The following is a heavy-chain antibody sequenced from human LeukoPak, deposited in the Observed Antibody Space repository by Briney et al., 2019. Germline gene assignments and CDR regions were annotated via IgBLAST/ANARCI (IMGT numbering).Heavy chain of an antibody. Sequence: GGSLRLSCAASGFTFDDYAMHWVRQAPGKGLEWVSGISWNSGSIGYADSVKGRFTISRDNAKNSLYLQMNSLRAEDTALYYCAKGSGSYYPRLFDYWGQGTLVTVSS. D-gene: IGHD1-26*01. CDR2: ISWNSGSI. CDR1: GFTFDDYA. CDR3: AKGSGSYYPRLFDY. J-gene: IGHJ4*02. V-gene: IGHV3-9*01.